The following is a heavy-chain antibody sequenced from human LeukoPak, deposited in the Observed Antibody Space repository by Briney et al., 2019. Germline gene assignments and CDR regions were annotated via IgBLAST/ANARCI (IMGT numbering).Heavy chain of an antibody. CDR2: IRYDGSNK. CDR1: GFTFSSYG. J-gene: IGHJ4*02. V-gene: IGHV3-30*02. D-gene: IGHD2-21*02. CDR3: AKPVVTATPYYFDY. Sequence: GGSLRLSCAASGFTFSSYGMHWVRQAPGKGLEWVAFIRYDGSNKYYADSVKGRFTISRDNSKNTLYLQMNSLRAEDTAVYYCAKPVVTATPYYFDYWGQGTLVTVSS.